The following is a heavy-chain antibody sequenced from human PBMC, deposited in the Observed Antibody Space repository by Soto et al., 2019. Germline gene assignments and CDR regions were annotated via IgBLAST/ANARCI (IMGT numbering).Heavy chain of an antibody. J-gene: IGHJ5*02. Sequence: QLQLQESGPGLVKPSETLSLTCTVSGGSISSSNYYWAWIRQPPGKGLEWIGSFYYSGSTYYKPSLKSRVSISVHTSKNQFSLKLSSVTAADTAVYYCARPIEGGSSGYYHWGQGTLVTVSS. V-gene: IGHV4-39*01. CDR1: GGSISSSNYY. D-gene: IGHD3-22*01. CDR3: ARPIEGGSSGYYH. CDR2: FYYSGST.